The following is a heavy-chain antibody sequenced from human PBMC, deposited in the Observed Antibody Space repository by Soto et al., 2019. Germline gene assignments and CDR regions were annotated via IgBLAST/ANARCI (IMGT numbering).Heavy chain of an antibody. D-gene: IGHD3-22*01. V-gene: IGHV4-59*08. Sequence: QVQLQESGPGLVKHSETLSLTCTVSRGSISSYYWNWIRQPPGKGLEWIGYIYYSGTTYYNPSLKSRLTISIDTSKKQFSLRMTSVTAADTAVYYCATYDSSGLAFWGQGTLVTVSS. CDR1: RGSISSYY. CDR2: IYYSGTT. CDR3: ATYDSSGLAF. J-gene: IGHJ4*02.